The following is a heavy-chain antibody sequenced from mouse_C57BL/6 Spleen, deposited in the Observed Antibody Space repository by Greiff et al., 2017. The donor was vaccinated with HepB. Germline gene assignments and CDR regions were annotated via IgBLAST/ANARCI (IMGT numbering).Heavy chain of an antibody. CDR1: GFTFSDYY. Sequence: EVQVVESGGGLVQPGGSLKLSCAASGFTFSDYYMYWVRQTPEKRLEWVAYISNGGGSTYYPDTVKGRFTISRDNAKNTLYLQMSRLKSEDTAMYYCARRGYYGSSLYYFDYWGQGTTLTVSS. CDR2: ISNGGGST. V-gene: IGHV5-12*01. D-gene: IGHD1-1*01. J-gene: IGHJ2*01. CDR3: ARRGYYGSSLYYFDY.